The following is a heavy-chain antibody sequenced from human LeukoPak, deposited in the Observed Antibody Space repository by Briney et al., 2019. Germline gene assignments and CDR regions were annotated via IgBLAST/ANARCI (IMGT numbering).Heavy chain of an antibody. CDR3: ARNTETAIPLPYYFDY. J-gene: IGHJ4*02. CDR2: MNPNSGNT. V-gene: IGHV1-8*01. Sequence: AASVNVSCKASGYTFTSYDLNWVRQATGQGLEWIGWMNPNSGNTGYAQKFQGRVTLTRSTSISTAYMELRSLTSEDTAVHYCARNTETAIPLPYYFDYWGQGTLVTVSS. CDR1: GYTFTSYD. D-gene: IGHD2-21*02.